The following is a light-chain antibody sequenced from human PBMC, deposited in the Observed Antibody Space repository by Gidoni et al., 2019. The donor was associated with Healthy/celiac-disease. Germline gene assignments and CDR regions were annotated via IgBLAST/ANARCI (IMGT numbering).Light chain of an antibody. CDR2: DAS. CDR3: QQRSNWPLT. J-gene: IGKJ4*01. CDR1: QSVSSY. Sequence: TLSLVPGERATPSCRASQSVSSYLAWYQQKPGQAPRLLIYDASNRATGIPARFSGSGSGTDFTLTISSLEPEDFAVYYCQQRSNWPLTFGGGTKVEIK. V-gene: IGKV3-11*01.